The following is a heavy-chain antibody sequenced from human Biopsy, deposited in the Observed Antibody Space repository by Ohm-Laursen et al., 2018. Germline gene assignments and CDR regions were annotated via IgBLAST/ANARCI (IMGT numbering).Heavy chain of an antibody. D-gene: IGHD3-22*01. V-gene: IGHV3-7*01. CDR1: GFTFSSYL. J-gene: IGHJ4*02. Sequence: SLRLSCAASGFTFSSYLMTWVRQAPGKGLEWVANIDQDGSEKNYIDSVKGRFTISRDNGKNSLYLQMNSLRAEDTAVYYCGNYDNGGFLLRHWGQGTLVTVSS. CDR3: GNYDNGGFLLRH. CDR2: IDQDGSEK.